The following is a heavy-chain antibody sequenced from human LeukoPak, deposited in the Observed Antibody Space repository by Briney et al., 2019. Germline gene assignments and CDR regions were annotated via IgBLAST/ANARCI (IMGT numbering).Heavy chain of an antibody. J-gene: IGHJ4*02. CDR1: GFTFSSYA. CDR2: INYSGGST. D-gene: IGHD6-19*01. Sequence: GGSLRLSCAASGFTFSSYAMSWVRQAPGKGLEWVSAINYSGGSTYYADSVKGRFTISRDNSKNTLYLQMNSLRAEDTAVYYCAKMVHTEQWLVPFDYWGQGTLVTVSS. CDR3: AKMVHTEQWLVPFDY. V-gene: IGHV3-23*01.